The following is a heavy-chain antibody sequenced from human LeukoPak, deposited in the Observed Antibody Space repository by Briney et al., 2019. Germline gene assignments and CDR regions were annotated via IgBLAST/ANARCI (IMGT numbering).Heavy chain of an antibody. CDR3: ARDGNAL. V-gene: IGHV4-39*07. D-gene: IGHD1-1*01. CDR1: GGSISSSSYY. J-gene: IGHJ4*02. CDR2: IYYSGGT. Sequence: SETLSLTCTVSGGSISSSSYYWGWIRQPPGKGLEWIGSIYYSGGTYYNPSLKSRVTISIDTSKNQFSLKLRSVTAADTAVYYCARDGNALWGQGTLVTVSS.